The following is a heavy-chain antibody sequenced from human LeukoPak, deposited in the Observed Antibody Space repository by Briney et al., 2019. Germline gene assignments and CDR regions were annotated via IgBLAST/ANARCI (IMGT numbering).Heavy chain of an antibody. D-gene: IGHD6-6*01. CDR3: AKISDSRSSSDY. CDR2: IGNSGST. V-gene: IGHV3-23*01. Sequence: GGSLRLSCAASGFSFSIYTMNWVRQAPGKGLEWVSGIGNSGSTYYADSVKGRFAISRDNSKNTLYLQMNSLRAEDTAVYYCAKISDSRSSSDYWGQGTLVTVSS. CDR1: GFSFSIYT. J-gene: IGHJ4*02.